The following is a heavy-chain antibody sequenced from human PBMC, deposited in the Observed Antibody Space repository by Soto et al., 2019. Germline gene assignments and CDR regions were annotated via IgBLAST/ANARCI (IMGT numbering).Heavy chain of an antibody. J-gene: IGHJ4*02. CDR2: IYHSGST. CDR1: GGSISSGGYS. Sequence: SETLSLTCAVSGGSISSGGYSWSWIRQPPGKGLEWIGYIYHSGSTYYNPSLKSRVTISVDRSKNQFSLKLSSVTAADTAVYYCARVGGYGSGSYYDYWGQGTLVTVSS. D-gene: IGHD3-10*01. CDR3: ARVGGYGSGSYYDY. V-gene: IGHV4-30-2*01.